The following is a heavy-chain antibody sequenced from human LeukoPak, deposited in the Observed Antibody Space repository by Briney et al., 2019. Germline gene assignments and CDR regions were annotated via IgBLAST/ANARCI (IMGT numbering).Heavy chain of an antibody. CDR3: ARALLVRNAFYGMDV. CDR1: GFTFSSYS. Sequence: GGSLRLSCAASGFTFSSYSMNWVRKAPGKGLEWVSHISSSNNTKYYADSVKGRFTISRDNAKNSLYLQMNSLRDEDTAVYYCARALLVRNAFYGMDVWGQGTTVTVSS. CDR2: ISSSNNTK. V-gene: IGHV3-48*02. J-gene: IGHJ6*02. D-gene: IGHD3-10*01.